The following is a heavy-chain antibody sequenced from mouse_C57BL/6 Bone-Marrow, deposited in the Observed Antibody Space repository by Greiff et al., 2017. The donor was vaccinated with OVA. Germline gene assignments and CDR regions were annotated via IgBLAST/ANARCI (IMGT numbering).Heavy chain of an antibody. D-gene: IGHD1-1*01. J-gene: IGHJ1*03. Sequence: VQLQQSGPELVKPGASVKISCKASGYAFSSSWMNWVKQRPGKGLEWIGRIYPGDGDTNYNGKFKGKATLTADKSSSTAYMQLSSLTSEDSAVYFCARRYVWYFDVWGTGTTVTVSS. CDR1: GYAFSSSW. CDR3: ARRYVWYFDV. V-gene: IGHV1-82*01. CDR2: IYPGDGDT.